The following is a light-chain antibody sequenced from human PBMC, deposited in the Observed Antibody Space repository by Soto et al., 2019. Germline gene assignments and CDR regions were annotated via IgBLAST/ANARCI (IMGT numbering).Light chain of an antibody. CDR3: FSYAGAGTFV. CDR2: EVN. J-gene: IGLJ1*01. V-gene: IGLV2-23*02. Sequence: QTVLTQPACVSVSPGPSITISCTGTSSDIGNYNLVSWFQQHPGKAPKRFIYEVNRRPSGVSDRLSGSKSANTASLTISGLQAEDEADYYCFSYAGAGTFVFGTGTKVTVL. CDR1: SSDIGNYNL.